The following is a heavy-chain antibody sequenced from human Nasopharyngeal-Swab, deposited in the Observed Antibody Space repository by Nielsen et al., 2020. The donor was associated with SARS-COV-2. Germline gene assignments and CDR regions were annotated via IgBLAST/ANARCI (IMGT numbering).Heavy chain of an antibody. J-gene: IGHJ4*02. V-gene: IGHV4-59*01. CDR3: ARGRTGQYFLDY. D-gene: IGHD3/OR15-3a*01. Sequence: WIRQPPGKGLEWIGYIYYSGSTNYNPSLKSRVTISVDTSKNQFSLRLSSATAADTAVYFCARGRTGQYFLDYWGQGTLVTVSS. CDR2: IYYSGST.